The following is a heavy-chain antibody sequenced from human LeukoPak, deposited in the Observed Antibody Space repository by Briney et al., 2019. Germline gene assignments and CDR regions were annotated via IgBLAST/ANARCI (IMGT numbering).Heavy chain of an antibody. CDR3: ASDPYGSGFWFDY. J-gene: IGHJ4*02. CDR2: INAGNGNT. D-gene: IGHD3-10*01. CDR1: GYTFTSYA. V-gene: IGHV1-3*01. Sequence: GASVKVSCKASGYTFTSYAMHWVRQAPGQRLEWMGWINAGNGNTKYSQKFQGRVIITRDTSASTAYMELSSLRSEDTAVYYCASDPYGSGFWFDYWGQGTLVTVSS.